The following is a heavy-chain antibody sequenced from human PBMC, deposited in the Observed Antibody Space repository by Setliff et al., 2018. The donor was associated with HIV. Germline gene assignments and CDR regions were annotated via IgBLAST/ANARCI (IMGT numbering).Heavy chain of an antibody. V-gene: IGHV4-4*07. J-gene: IGHJ1*01. CDR3: ARGRWDMAAAGTTEYFQY. CDR1: SDSMTENLHS. D-gene: IGHD6-13*01. Sequence: NPSETLSLTCTVSSDSMTENLHSWSWVRQPAGKGLEGLGRIYPTGSSNYNPSLRSRVTMSVDTSKNQFSLKLHSQIAADTAMYYGARGRWDMAAAGTTEYFQYWGQGTLVTVSS. CDR2: IYPTGSS.